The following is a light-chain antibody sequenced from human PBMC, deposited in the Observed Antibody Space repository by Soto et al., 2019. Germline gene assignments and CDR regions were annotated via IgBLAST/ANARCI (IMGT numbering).Light chain of an antibody. Sequence: EIVVTQFPATLSVSPGERATLSCRTSQSVSTHLAWFQQRPGQAPRLLIYETSTRATGVPARFTGSGSETEFTLTISSLPSEDFAVYYCQQYHIWYTFGQGTELEIK. CDR1: QSVSTH. CDR3: QQYHIWYT. CDR2: ETS. V-gene: IGKV3-15*01. J-gene: IGKJ2*01.